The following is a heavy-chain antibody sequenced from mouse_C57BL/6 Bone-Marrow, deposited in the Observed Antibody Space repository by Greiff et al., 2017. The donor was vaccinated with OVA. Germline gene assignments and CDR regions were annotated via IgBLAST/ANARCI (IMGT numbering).Heavy chain of an antibody. J-gene: IGHJ2*01. CDR1: GYAFSSSW. D-gene: IGHD3-3*01. Sequence: QVQLQQSGPELVKPGASVKISCKASGYAFSSSWMNWVKQRPGKGLEWIGRIYPGDGDTNYNGKFKGKATLTADKSSSTAYMQLSSLTSEDSAVYFGARGGTRLYYFDYWGQGTTLTVSS. CDR3: ARGGTRLYYFDY. CDR2: IYPGDGDT. V-gene: IGHV1-82*01.